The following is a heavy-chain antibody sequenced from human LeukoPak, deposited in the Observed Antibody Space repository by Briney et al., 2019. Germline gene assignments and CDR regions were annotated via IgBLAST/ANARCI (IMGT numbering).Heavy chain of an antibody. CDR1: GYSISSAYY. CDR3: ATAARPGYYFDY. V-gene: IGHV4-38-2*02. J-gene: IGHJ4*02. Sequence: SETLSLTCTVSGYSISSAYYWGWIRQPPGKGLEWIGSIYHSGSTYYNPSLKSRVTISVDTSKNHFSLKLSSLTAADTAVYYCATAARPGYYFDYWGQGTLVTVSS. CDR2: IYHSGST. D-gene: IGHD6-6*01.